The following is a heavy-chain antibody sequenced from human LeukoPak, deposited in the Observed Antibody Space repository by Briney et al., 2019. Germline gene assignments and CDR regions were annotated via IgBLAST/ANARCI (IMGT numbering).Heavy chain of an antibody. D-gene: IGHD6-13*01. Sequence: ASVKVSCKASGYTFTGYYIQWVRQAPGQGLEWMGRINPNSGGTQYAQKFQGRVTMTRDTSISTPCIGRRRRRSDDTACYYSARDRQRIAAAGTKSIWFDPWGPGTLVTVSS. V-gene: IGHV1-2*06. CDR3: ARDRQRIAAAGTKSIWFDP. CDR1: GYTFTGYY. CDR2: INPNSGGT. J-gene: IGHJ5*02.